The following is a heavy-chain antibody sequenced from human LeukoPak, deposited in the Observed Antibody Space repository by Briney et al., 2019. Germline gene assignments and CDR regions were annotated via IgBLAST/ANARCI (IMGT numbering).Heavy chain of an antibody. V-gene: IGHV1-18*01. D-gene: IGHD6-19*01. CDR1: GYTFTSYG. Sequence: ASVKVSCMASGYTFTSYGISWVRQAPGQGLEWMGWISAYNGNTNYAQKLQGRVTMTTDTSTSTAYMELRSLRSDDTAVYYCARGLTRYSSGWYSLVYWGQGTLVTVSS. J-gene: IGHJ4*02. CDR2: ISAYNGNT. CDR3: ARGLTRYSSGWYSLVY.